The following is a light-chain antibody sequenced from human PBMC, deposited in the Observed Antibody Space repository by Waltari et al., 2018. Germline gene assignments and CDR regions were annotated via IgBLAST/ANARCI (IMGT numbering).Light chain of an antibody. CDR3: QQYSVYPPT. Sequence: DIQMTQSPSSLSASVGDRVTVTCRASQGVGTWLAWYQQKAEKAPKSLIYDTSKLESGVPSRFSGSVSGADFTLTITNLQPEDFATYYCQQYSVYPPTFDQGTRLE. J-gene: IGKJ5*01. CDR2: DTS. CDR1: QGVGTW. V-gene: IGKV1D-16*01.